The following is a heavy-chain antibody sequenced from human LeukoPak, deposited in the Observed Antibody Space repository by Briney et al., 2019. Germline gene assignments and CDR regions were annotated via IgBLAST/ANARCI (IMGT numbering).Heavy chain of an antibody. Sequence: PGGSLRLSCAASGFTFRNYGMHWVRQAPGKGLERVALISYDGTNKYDADSVKGRFTISRDNSQSTLFLQMNSLRAEDTAVYYCAKGTYRASVGYFDYWGQGTLVTVSS. CDR3: AKGTYRASVGYFDY. D-gene: IGHD5-12*01. J-gene: IGHJ4*02. CDR1: GFTFRNYG. V-gene: IGHV3-30*18. CDR2: ISYDGTNK.